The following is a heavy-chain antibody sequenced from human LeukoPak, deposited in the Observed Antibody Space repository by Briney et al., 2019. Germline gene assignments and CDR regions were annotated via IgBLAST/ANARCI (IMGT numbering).Heavy chain of an antibody. J-gene: IGHJ5*02. D-gene: IGHD3-10*01. CDR1: GGSISPYF. CDR2: ISYTGST. CDR3: ARDDYRGVANFDP. V-gene: IGHV4-59*01. Sequence: SETLSLTCTVSGGSISPYFWSWIRQPPGKGLEWIGYISYTGSTNYNLSLKSRVTISVDTSKNQFSLQLTSVTAADTAVYYCARDDYRGVANFDPWGQGTLVTVSS.